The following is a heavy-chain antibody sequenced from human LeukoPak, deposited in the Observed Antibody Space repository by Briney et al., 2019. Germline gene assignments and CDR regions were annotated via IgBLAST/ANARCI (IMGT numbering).Heavy chain of an antibody. J-gene: IGHJ6*03. CDR3: AKDAEEYGDLDFAGHYYYYMDV. V-gene: IGHV3-9*01. CDR1: GFTFDDYP. Sequence: GGSLRLSCAASGFTFDDYPMHWVRQAPGKGLEWVSGINWNGGSTAYVDSVKGRFTISRDNAKRSVYLEMNSLRVEDTAVYYCAKDAEEYGDLDFAGHYYYYMDVWGKGATVTVSS. D-gene: IGHD2-21*02. CDR2: INWNGGST.